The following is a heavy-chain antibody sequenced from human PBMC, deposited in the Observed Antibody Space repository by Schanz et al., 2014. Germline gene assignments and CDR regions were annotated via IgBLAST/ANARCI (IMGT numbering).Heavy chain of an antibody. CDR2: IWYDGSNK. V-gene: IGHV3-33*01. CDR1: GFTFSSYG. J-gene: IGHJ4*02. CDR3: ARDGDCDY. Sequence: QVQLVGSGGGVVQPGRSLILSCAASGFTFSSYGMHWVRQAPGKGLEWVATIWYDGSNKYYADSVKGRFTISRDNSKNTLFLQMSSLRAENTAVYYCARDGDCDYWGQGTLVTVSS.